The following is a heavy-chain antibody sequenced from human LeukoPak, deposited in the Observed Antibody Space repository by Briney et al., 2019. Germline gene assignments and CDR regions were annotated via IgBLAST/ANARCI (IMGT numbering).Heavy chain of an antibody. CDR1: GFTVGGTY. CDR3: AGATKWLAHDF. CDR2: IFDAGRT. D-gene: IGHD6-19*01. J-gene: IGHJ4*02. V-gene: IGHV3-53*01. Sequence: PGGSLRLSCAASGFTVGGTYMSWVRQAAGKGWQWVSTIFDAGRTTYADSVQGRFTISRDSYMNTLFLQMSSLRADDTAVYYCAGATKWLAHDFWGQGILVTVSS.